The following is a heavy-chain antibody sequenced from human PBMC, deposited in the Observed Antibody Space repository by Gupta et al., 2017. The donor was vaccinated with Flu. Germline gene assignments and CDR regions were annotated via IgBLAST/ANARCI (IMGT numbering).Heavy chain of an antibody. CDR2: ISYDGRSK. J-gene: IGHJ6*02. CDR1: GFSFRNYG. CDR3: AKDWKWNYNIYGMNV. D-gene: IGHD3-9*01. V-gene: IGHV3-30*18. Sequence: QEQVVESGGGVVQPGRSLRLSCAASGFSFRNYGMHWVRQAPGKGLEWVADISYDGRSKNYADSVKGRFTISRDNPKNTLYLQMNSLRTEDTAVYYCAKDWKWNYNIYGMNVWGQGTTVTVSS.